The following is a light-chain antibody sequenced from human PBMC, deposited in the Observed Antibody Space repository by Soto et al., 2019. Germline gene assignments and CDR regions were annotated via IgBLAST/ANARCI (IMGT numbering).Light chain of an antibody. CDR3: CSYAGSGTYVV. CDR1: SSDVGSYNL. V-gene: IGLV2-23*02. Sequence: QSALTQPASVSGSPGQSITISGPGTSSDVGSYNLVSWYQQHPGKVPKLMISEVTKRPSGVSNRFSGSKSGNTASLTISGLQAEDEADYYCCSYAGSGTYVVFGGGTKLTVL. CDR2: EVT. J-gene: IGLJ2*01.